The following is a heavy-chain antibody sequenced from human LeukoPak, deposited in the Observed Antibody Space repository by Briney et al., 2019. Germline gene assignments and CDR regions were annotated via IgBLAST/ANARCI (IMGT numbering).Heavy chain of an antibody. Sequence: GASVKVSCKASGYTFTGYYMHWVRQAPGQGLEWMGWISPNSGGTNYAQKFQGRVTMTRDTSISTAYMELSRLRSDDTAVYYCARVRITMVRGVHNWFDPWGQGTLVTVSS. V-gene: IGHV1-2*02. CDR2: ISPNSGGT. CDR1: GYTFTGYY. J-gene: IGHJ5*02. D-gene: IGHD3-10*01. CDR3: ARVRITMVRGVHNWFDP.